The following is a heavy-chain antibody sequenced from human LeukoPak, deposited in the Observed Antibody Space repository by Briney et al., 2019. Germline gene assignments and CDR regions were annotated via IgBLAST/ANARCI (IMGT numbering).Heavy chain of an antibody. CDR3: ARVRDYYASSDYSDY. Sequence: WASVKVSCKASGYTFSTYPMNWVRQAPGQGLEWMGWISGYNAKTKYVQKFQGRITMTIDTSTTTAYMELRSLTSDDTAVYYCARVRDYYASSDYSDYWGQGTLVTVSS. J-gene: IGHJ4*02. CDR1: GYTFSTYP. D-gene: IGHD3-22*01. V-gene: IGHV1-18*01. CDR2: ISGYNAKT.